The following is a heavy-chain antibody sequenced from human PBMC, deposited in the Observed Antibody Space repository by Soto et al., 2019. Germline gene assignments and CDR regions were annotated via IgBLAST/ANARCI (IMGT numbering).Heavy chain of an antibody. V-gene: IGHV4-34*01. CDR1: GVSVNGYY. CDR2: INHTGGT. CDR3: ATRITVFGLLIPPFDP. D-gene: IGHD3-3*01. Sequence: PSETLSLTCAVYGVSVNGYYWNWIRQPPGKGLEWIGEINHTGGTHYNLSLKSRVTMSVDTSKNQFSLRLSSVTAADTAIYYCATRITVFGLLIPPFDPWGQGTQVTVSS. J-gene: IGHJ5*02.